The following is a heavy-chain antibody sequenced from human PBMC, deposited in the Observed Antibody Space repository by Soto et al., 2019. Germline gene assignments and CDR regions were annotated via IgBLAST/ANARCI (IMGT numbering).Heavy chain of an antibody. CDR1: GYNFAGYW. J-gene: IGHJ4*02. Sequence: GESLKISCKGSGYNFAGYWIAWVRQMPGKGLELMGIIYPSDSDTRYRPSFQGQVTISADKSISSAYLQWSSLRASDTAMYYCATGGVSTRTFDEWGQGTPVTV. D-gene: IGHD3-3*01. CDR2: IYPSDSDT. V-gene: IGHV5-51*01. CDR3: ATGGVSTRTFDE.